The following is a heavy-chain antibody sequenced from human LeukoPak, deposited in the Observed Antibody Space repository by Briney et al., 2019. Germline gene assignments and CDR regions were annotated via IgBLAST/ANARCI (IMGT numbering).Heavy chain of an antibody. CDR3: AAALAAAGNR. CDR2: ISYDGSNK. D-gene: IGHD6-13*01. J-gene: IGHJ4*02. V-gene: IGHV3-30*19. CDR1: GFTFSSYG. Sequence: GGSLRLSCAASGFTFSSYGLHWVRQAPGKGLEWVAVISYDGSNKYYADSVKGRFTISRDNSKNTLYLQMNSLRAEDTAVYYCAAALAAAGNRWGQGTLVTVSS.